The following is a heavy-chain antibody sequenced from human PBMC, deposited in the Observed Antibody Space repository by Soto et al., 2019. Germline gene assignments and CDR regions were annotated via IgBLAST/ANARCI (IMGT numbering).Heavy chain of an antibody. D-gene: IGHD2-21*02. CDR2: INAGNGNT. Sequence: GASVKVSCKDSGYTFTSYAMHWVRQAPGQRLEWMGWINAGNGNTKYSQKFQGRVTITRDTSASTAYMELSSLRSEDTAVYYCARSIVVVTAADYWGQGTLVTVSS. CDR3: ARSIVVVTAADY. V-gene: IGHV1-3*01. CDR1: GYTFTSYA. J-gene: IGHJ4*02.